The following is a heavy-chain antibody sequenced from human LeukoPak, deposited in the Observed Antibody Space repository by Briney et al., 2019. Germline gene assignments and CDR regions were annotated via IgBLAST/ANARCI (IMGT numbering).Heavy chain of an antibody. CDR3: ARVVKTYYYDSSGYYKVDYFDY. Sequence: PGGTLSLSCAASGFTFSSYWMSWVRQAPGKGLEWVANIKQDGSEKYYVDSVKGRFTTSRDNAKNSLYLQMNSLRAEDTAVYYCARVVKTYYYDSSGYYKVDYFDYWGQGTLVTVSS. V-gene: IGHV3-7*01. J-gene: IGHJ4*02. CDR2: IKQDGSEK. D-gene: IGHD3-22*01. CDR1: GFTFSSYW.